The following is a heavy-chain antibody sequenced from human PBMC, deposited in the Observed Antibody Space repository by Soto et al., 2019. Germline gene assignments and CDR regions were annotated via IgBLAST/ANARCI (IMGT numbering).Heavy chain of an antibody. CDR1: GFTFSDYY. V-gene: IGHV3-11*06. J-gene: IGHJ6*02. D-gene: IGHD1-1*01. Sequence: KPGGSLRLSCAASGFTFSDYYMSWIRQAPGKGLEWVSYISSSSSYTNYADSVKGRFTISRDNAKNSLYLQMNSLRAEDTAVYYCAGTSTPNYGMDVWGQGTTVTVSS. CDR2: ISSSSSYT. CDR3: AGTSTPNYGMDV.